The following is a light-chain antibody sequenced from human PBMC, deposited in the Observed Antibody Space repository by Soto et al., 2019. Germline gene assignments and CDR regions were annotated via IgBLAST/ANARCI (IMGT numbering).Light chain of an antibody. CDR3: VAWDDSLKGVV. V-gene: IGLV1-44*01. CDR1: SSNIGGNT. Sequence: QSVLTQPPSASGTPGQRVTVSCSGSSSNIGGNTVNWYQQLPGTAPKLLLYNNNQRPSGVPDRFSGSKSGTSASLAISGLQSEDEADYYCVAWDDSLKGVVFGGGTKLTVL. J-gene: IGLJ2*01. CDR2: NNN.